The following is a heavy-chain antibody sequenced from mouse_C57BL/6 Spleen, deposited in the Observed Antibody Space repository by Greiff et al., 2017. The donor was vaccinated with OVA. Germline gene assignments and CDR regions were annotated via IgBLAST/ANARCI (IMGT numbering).Heavy chain of an antibody. CDR3: ARATVVATRDYFDY. CDR2: ILPGSGST. J-gene: IGHJ2*01. Sequence: QVQLKQSGAELMKPGASVKLSCKATGYTFTGYWIEWVKQRPGHGLEWIGEILPGSGSTNYNETFKGKAPFTADTSSNPAYMQRSSLTTEDSAIYYCARATVVATRDYFDYWGQGTTLTVSS. CDR1: GYTFTGYW. V-gene: IGHV1-9*01. D-gene: IGHD1-1*01.